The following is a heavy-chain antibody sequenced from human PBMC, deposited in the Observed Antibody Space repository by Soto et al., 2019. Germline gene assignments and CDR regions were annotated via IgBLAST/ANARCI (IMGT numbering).Heavy chain of an antibody. CDR1: GFTFSYYG. J-gene: IGHJ4*02. CDR3: AAPTGPFDY. CDR2: ISYDGGNK. Sequence: QVHLVESGGGVVQPGRSLRLSCAASGFTFSYYGMHWVRQAPGKGLEWVALISYDGGNKYYADSVKGRFTISRDNSKNTLYLQMSSLRAEDTAVYYCAAPTGPFDYWGQGTLLTVSS. V-gene: IGHV3-30*03. D-gene: IGHD1-1*01.